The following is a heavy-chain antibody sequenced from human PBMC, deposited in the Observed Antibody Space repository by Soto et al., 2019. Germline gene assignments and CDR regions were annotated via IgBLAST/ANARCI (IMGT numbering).Heavy chain of an antibody. Sequence: EVQLLESGGGLVQSGGSLRLSCAGSGFTFSSYAMSWVRQAPGKGLEWVSVISGSGGSTYYADSVKGRFTISRDNSKNTLYLQMNRLRAEDTAVYYCAKQKTTVTRYDAFDIWGQGTMVTVSS. CDR1: GFTFSSYA. CDR2: ISGSGGST. CDR3: AKQKTTVTRYDAFDI. D-gene: IGHD4-17*01. V-gene: IGHV3-23*01. J-gene: IGHJ3*02.